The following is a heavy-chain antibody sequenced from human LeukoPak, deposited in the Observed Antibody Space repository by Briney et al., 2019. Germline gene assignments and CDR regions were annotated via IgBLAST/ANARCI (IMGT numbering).Heavy chain of an antibody. V-gene: IGHV3-15*01. CDR2: IKSQTDGGTT. CDR1: GFTFSSAW. CDR3: TTAYNSKWYLRDGLDV. Sequence: GGSVRLSCAASGFTFSSAWMTWDRQAPGKRLEWVGNIKSQTDGGTTEYAAPVKGRFTISRDDSEDTLYLQMISLRTDDTAVYWCTTAYNSKWYLRDGLDVWGPGTAVTVS. D-gene: IGHD2-15*01. J-gene: IGHJ6*02.